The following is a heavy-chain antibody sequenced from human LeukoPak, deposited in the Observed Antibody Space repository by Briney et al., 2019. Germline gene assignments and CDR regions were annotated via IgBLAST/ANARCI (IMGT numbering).Heavy chain of an antibody. D-gene: IGHD2-2*01. Sequence: KPSETLSLTCTLSGGSISTYYCSWIRQPPGKGLEWIGYIYHSGSNNYNPSLKSRVTISVDTSKNQFSLKLSSVTAADTAVYYCAREDYQLLNFDYWGQGTLVTVSS. V-gene: IGHV4-4*08. J-gene: IGHJ4*02. CDR1: GGSISTYY. CDR3: AREDYQLLNFDY. CDR2: IYHSGSN.